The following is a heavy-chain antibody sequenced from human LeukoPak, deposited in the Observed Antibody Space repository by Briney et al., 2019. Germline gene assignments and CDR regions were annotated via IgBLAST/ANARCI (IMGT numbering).Heavy chain of an antibody. CDR2: IYYSGST. D-gene: IGHD3-16*02. Sequence: PSETLSLTCTVSGGSISSSSYYWGWIRQPPGKGLEWIGSIYYSGSTYYNPSLKSRVTISVDTSKNQFSLKLSSVTAADTAVYYCARRVRDYVWGSYPSRDAFDIWGQGTMVTVSS. V-gene: IGHV4-39*01. J-gene: IGHJ3*02. CDR3: ARRVRDYVWGSYPSRDAFDI. CDR1: GGSISSSSYY.